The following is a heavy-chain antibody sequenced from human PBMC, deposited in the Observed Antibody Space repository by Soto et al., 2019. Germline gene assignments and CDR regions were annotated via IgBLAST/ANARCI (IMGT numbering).Heavy chain of an antibody. J-gene: IGHJ4*02. D-gene: IGHD1-26*01. CDR1: GYTFTSLD. CDR3: ARGVSAGVDY. V-gene: IGHV1-8*01. Sequence: GASVKVSCKASGYTFTSLDINWVRQTAGQGLEWMGWMQPSTGRTGYAQKFQGRVTMTRDTSINTAYMELTTLTSDDTAFYYCARGVSAGVDYWGQGTLVTVSS. CDR2: MQPSTGRT.